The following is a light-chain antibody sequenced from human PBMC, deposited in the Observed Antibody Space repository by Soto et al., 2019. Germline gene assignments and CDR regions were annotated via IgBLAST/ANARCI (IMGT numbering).Light chain of an antibody. Sequence: DVQMTKSPSSLSASVGDRFTITFHSSQDISNYLNWYQQKPGKAPKLLIYDASNLETGVPSRFSGSGSGTDFTFTISSLQPEDIATYYCQQYDNLPLTFGGVTKVDIK. CDR1: QDISNY. J-gene: IGKJ4*01. CDR3: QQYDNLPLT. V-gene: IGKV1-33*01. CDR2: DAS.